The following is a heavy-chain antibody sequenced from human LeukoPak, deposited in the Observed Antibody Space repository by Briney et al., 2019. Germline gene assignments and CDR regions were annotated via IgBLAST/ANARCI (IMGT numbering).Heavy chain of an antibody. CDR2: IIPIFGTA. D-gene: IGHD7-27*01. CDR3: VRTPPNWGADF. CDR1: GGTFSSYA. Sequence: GSSVKVSSKASGGTFSSYAISWVRQAPGQGLEWMGGIIPIFGTANYAQKFQGRVTMTRDTSTGTAYLELSSLRSEDSAVYYCVRTPPNWGADFWGQGTLVTVSS. V-gene: IGHV1-69*05. J-gene: IGHJ4*02.